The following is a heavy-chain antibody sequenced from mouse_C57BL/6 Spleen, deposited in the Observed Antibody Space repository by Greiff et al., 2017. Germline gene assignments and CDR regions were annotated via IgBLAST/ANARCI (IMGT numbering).Heavy chain of an antibody. D-gene: IGHD3-2*02. V-gene: IGHV5-9-1*02. CDR1: GFTFSSYA. J-gene: IGHJ3*01. CDR2: ISSGGDYI. Sequence: EVNVVESGEGLVKPGGSLKLSCAASGFTFSSYAMSWVRQTPEKRLEWVAYISSGGDYIYYADTVKGRFTISRDNARNTLYLQMSSLKSEDTAMYYCTRVTAQAPWFAYWGQGTLVTVSA. CDR3: TRVTAQAPWFAY.